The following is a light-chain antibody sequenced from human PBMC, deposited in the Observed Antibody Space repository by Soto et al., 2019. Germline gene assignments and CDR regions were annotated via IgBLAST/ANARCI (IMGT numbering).Light chain of an antibody. V-gene: IGKV3-15*01. CDR3: QEYSKSPLFT. CDR2: AAS. Sequence: EIVVTQSPGILSVSPGDRATLSCRASQSVGRNFAWYQQKPGQAPTLLIYAASTRAIGLPARFSVSGSGTDFACSRSRLKSEDVAVCYCQEYSKSPLFTLGLGTRVNIK. CDR1: QSVGRN. J-gene: IGKJ3*01.